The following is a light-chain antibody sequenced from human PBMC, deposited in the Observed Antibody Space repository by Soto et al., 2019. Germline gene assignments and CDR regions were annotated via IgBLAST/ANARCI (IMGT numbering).Light chain of an antibody. CDR2: VDSDGSH. CDR3: QTWDTGIVV. V-gene: IGLV4-69*01. Sequence: QSVLTQSPSASASLGASVKLTCTLSSGHSNYAIAWHQQQPEKGPRYLMKVDSDGSHSKGDGIPDRFSGSSSGAERYLSISSLQSEDEADYYCQTWDTGIVVFGGGTKLTVL. J-gene: IGLJ2*01. CDR1: SGHSNYA.